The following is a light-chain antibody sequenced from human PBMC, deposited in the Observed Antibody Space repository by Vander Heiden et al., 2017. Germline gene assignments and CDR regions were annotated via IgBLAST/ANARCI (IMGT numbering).Light chain of an antibody. Sequence: DIVMTQSPLSLPVTPGEPASISCRSSQSLLHSNGYNYLDWYLQKPGQSPQLLIYLGSNRASGVPDRFSGSGSGTDFTLKIIRVEAEDVGVYYCMQALQTPATFGGGTKVEIK. CDR3: MQALQTPAT. J-gene: IGKJ4*01. V-gene: IGKV2-28*01. CDR2: LGS. CDR1: QSLLHSNGYNY.